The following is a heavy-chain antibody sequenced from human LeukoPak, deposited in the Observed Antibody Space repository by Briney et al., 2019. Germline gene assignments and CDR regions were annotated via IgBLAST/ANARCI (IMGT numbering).Heavy chain of an antibody. CDR3: ARVSSGWYGVDY. V-gene: IGHV4-39*07. CDR2: IYYSGST. CDR1: GGSISSSGYY. J-gene: IGHJ4*02. Sequence: SETLSLTCTVSGGSISSSGYYWGWIRQPPGKGLEWIGTIYYSGSTYYNPSLKSRVTISVDTSKNQFSLKLSSVTAADTAVYYCARVSSGWYGVDYWGQGTLVTVSS. D-gene: IGHD6-19*01.